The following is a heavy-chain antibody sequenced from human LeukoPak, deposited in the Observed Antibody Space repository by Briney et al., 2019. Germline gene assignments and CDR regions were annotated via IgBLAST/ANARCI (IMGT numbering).Heavy chain of an antibody. Sequence: PSETLSLTCTVSGGSISSSSYYWGWIRQPPGKGLEWIGSIYYSGSTYYNPSLKSRVTISVDTSKNQFSLKLSSVTAADTAVYYCARQALAATLDYWGQGTLVTVSS. CDR3: ARQALAATLDY. V-gene: IGHV4-39*01. D-gene: IGHD1-26*01. CDR1: GGSISSSSYY. CDR2: IYYSGST. J-gene: IGHJ4*02.